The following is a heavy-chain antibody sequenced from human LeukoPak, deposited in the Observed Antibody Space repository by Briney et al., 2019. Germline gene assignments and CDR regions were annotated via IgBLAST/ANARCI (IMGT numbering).Heavy chain of an antibody. CDR1: GFTVSSNY. V-gene: IGHV3-66*01. Sequence: GGSLRLSCAASGFTVSSNYMSWVRQAPGKGLEWVSVIYSGGSTYYADSVKGRFTISRDNAKNSLSLQMNSLRAEDTAVCYCARGRAYCGGDCYPHWFDPWGQGTLVTVSS. J-gene: IGHJ5*02. CDR3: ARGRAYCGGDCYPHWFDP. CDR2: IYSGGST. D-gene: IGHD2-21*02.